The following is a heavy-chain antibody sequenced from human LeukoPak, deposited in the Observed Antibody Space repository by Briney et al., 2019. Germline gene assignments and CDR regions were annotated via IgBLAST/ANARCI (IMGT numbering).Heavy chain of an antibody. CDR1: GGCFSGYY. D-gene: IGHD3-3*01. J-gene: IGHJ4*02. Sequence: SETLSLTCAVYGGCFSGYYWSWIRQPPGEGLEWIGEINHSGSTNFNPPIKSRLSISVDTSKNQFSLNLCSVTAADSAVYYWARSLMGVYDFWRYATRSGYDDWGQGTLVTVSS. V-gene: IGHV4-34*01. CDR3: ARSLMGVYDFWRYATRSGYDD. CDR2: INHSGST.